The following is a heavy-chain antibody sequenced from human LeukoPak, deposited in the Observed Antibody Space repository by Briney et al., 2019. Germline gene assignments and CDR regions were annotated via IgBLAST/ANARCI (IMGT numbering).Heavy chain of an antibody. J-gene: IGHJ4*02. CDR3: ARDQYSYAHAAH. CDR1: GFTVSSNY. Sequence: GGSLRLSCAASGFTVSSNYMSWVRQALGKGLEWVSVIYSGGTTYYADFVKGRFTISRDNYKNTLHLQMNGLRAEDTAVYYWARDQYSYAHAAHWGQGTLVTVSS. CDR2: IYSGGTT. D-gene: IGHD5-18*01. V-gene: IGHV3-66*01.